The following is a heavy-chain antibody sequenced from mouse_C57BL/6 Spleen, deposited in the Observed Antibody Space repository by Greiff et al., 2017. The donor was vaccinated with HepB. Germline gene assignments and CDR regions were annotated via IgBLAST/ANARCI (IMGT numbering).Heavy chain of an antibody. Sequence: VQLKESGAELVRPGASVKLSCTASGFNIKDDYMHWVKQRPEQGLEWIGWIDPENGDTEYASKFQGKATITADTSSNTAYLQLSSLTSEDTAVYYCTTLVTTEFAYWGQGTLVTVSA. CDR1: GFNIKDDY. CDR3: TTLVTTEFAY. J-gene: IGHJ3*01. CDR2: IDPENGDT. V-gene: IGHV14-4*01. D-gene: IGHD2-2*01.